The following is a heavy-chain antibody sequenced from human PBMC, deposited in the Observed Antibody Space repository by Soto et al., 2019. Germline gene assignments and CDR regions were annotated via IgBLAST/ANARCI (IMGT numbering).Heavy chain of an antibody. Sequence: QLQLQESGSGLVKPSQTLSLTCAVSGDSISSGGYSWNWIRQPPGKGLEWIGYIYHSGGTDYNPSLQSRVTITVDSSNNQFSLKLRSVTAADTAVYYCASDSRSGYYLEYWGQGTLVTVSS. J-gene: IGHJ4*02. D-gene: IGHD3-22*01. V-gene: IGHV4-30-2*01. CDR3: ASDSRSGYYLEY. CDR2: IYHSGGT. CDR1: GDSISSGGYS.